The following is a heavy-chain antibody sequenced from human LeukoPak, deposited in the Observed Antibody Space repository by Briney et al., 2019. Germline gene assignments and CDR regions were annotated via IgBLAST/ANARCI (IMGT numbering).Heavy chain of an antibody. CDR2: MSPNSGNT. CDR3: AREGEYYYYMDV. J-gene: IGHJ6*03. V-gene: IGHV1-8*01. Sequence: ASVKLSCKASGYTFTSSDINWVRQAPGQGLEWMGYMSPNSGNTVYAQKFQGRVTMTRDTSISTAYMELSSLRSEDTAVYYCAREGEYYYYMDVWGRGTTVTVSS. CDR1: GYTFTSSD.